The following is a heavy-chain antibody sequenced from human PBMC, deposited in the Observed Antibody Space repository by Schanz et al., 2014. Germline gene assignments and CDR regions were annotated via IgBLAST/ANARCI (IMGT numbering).Heavy chain of an antibody. Sequence: EVQLVESGGGLVRPGGSLRLSCTTSGLIFSTYTLNWVRQAPGKGLEWISYISFSGNTIYYADSVKGRFTISRDNAKNSVFLQMNRLRAEDTAVYYCARDAVALVPEYFMDVWGKGTPVNVSS. CDR3: ARDAVALVPEYFMDV. CDR2: ISFSGNTI. V-gene: IGHV3-48*01. J-gene: IGHJ6*03. D-gene: IGHD2-15*01. CDR1: GLIFSTYT.